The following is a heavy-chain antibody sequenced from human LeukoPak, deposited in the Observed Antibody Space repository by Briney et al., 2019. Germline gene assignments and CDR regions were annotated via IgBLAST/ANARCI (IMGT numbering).Heavy chain of an antibody. D-gene: IGHD6-19*01. CDR2: ISGSGGST. Sequence: GGSLRLSCAASGFTFSSYAMSWVRQAPGKGLEWVSAISGSGGSTYYADSVKGRFTISRDNSKNTLYLQMNSLRAEDTAVYYCAKVYSSGWYSKKYYYYGMDVWGQGTTVTVSS. V-gene: IGHV3-23*01. J-gene: IGHJ6*02. CDR3: AKVYSSGWYSKKYYYYGMDV. CDR1: GFTFSSYA.